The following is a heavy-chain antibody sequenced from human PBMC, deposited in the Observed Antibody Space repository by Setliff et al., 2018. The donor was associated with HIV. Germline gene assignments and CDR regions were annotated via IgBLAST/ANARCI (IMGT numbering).Heavy chain of an antibody. CDR3: ARGMDYYDTSGYYQYSFDY. CDR2: INPKSDGS. V-gene: IGHV1-2*04. D-gene: IGHD3-22*01. J-gene: IGHJ4*02. CDR1: GYSFTDYY. Sequence: GASVKVSCKASGYSFTDYYIHWVRQAPGQGLEWMGWINPKSDGSNYAQKFQGWITMTRDTYISTAYMELSRLRSDDTAVYYFARGMDYYDTSGYYQYSFDYWGQGTLVTVSS.